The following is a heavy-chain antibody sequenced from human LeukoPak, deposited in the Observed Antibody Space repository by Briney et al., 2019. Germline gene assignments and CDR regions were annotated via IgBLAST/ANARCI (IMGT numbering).Heavy chain of an antibody. Sequence: SETLSLTCTVSGYSISSGYYWSWIRQPPGKGLEWIGYIYYSGNTNYNPSLKSRVTISVDTSKNQFSLKLNSVTAADTAVYYCARVGERFRVDPWGQGTLVTVSS. J-gene: IGHJ5*02. D-gene: IGHD3-10*01. V-gene: IGHV4-61*01. CDR3: ARVGERFRVDP. CDR1: GYSISSGYY. CDR2: IYYSGNT.